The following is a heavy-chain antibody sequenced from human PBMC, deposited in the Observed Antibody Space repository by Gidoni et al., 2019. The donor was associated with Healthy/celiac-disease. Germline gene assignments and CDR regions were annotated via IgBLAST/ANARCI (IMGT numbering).Heavy chain of an antibody. Sequence: QVQLVESGGGVVQPGRSLRLSCAASGFTYSSYALHWVRQAPGKGLEWGAVISYDGSNKYYADSVKGRFTISRDNSKNTLYLQMNSLRAEDTAVYYCARRSGATAKFDYWGQGTLVTVSS. CDR1: GFTYSSYA. CDR2: ISYDGSNK. J-gene: IGHJ4*02. D-gene: IGHD1-26*01. CDR3: ARRSGATAKFDY. V-gene: IGHV3-30*01.